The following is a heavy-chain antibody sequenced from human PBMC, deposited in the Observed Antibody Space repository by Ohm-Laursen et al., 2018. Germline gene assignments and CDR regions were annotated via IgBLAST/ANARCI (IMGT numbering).Heavy chain of an antibody. CDR3: TTHYKF. J-gene: IGHJ1*01. V-gene: IGHV3-15*01. CDR1: DFTVSGAW. CDR2: IKRSSDGSTT. D-gene: IGHD4-11*01. Sequence: SLRLSCAASDFTVSGAWMSWVRQAPGKGLEWVGLIKRSSDGSTTHYAAPVKGRFAISRDDSENTLHLQIDSLKTEDTAIYYCTTHYKFWGQGTLVTVSA.